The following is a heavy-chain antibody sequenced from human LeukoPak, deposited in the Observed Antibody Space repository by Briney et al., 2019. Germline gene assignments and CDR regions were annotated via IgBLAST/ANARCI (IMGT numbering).Heavy chain of an antibody. CDR2: IYSGGST. D-gene: IGHD3-10*01. CDR1: GFTVSSNY. J-gene: IGHJ4*02. V-gene: IGHV3-66*01. CDR3: ARDSYRGGGSGSYPKD. Sequence: GGSLRLSCAASGFTVSSNYMSWVRQAPGKGLEWVSVIYSGGSTYYADSVKGRFTISRDNSKNTLYLQMNSLRAEDTAVYYCARDSYRGGGSGSYPKDWGQGTLVTVSS.